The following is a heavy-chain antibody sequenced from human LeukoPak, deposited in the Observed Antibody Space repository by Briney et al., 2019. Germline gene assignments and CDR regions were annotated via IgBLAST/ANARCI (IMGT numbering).Heavy chain of an antibody. J-gene: IGHJ4*02. D-gene: IGHD1-26*01. V-gene: IGHV3-23*01. CDR1: GFTFSRYA. CDR3: AKWGRGTVGATTDGY. CDR2: ISGSGGST. Sequence: GGSLRLSCAASGFTFSRYAMSWVRQAPGKGLEWVSAISGSGGSTYYADSVKGRFTISRDNSKNTLYLQMNSLRAEDTAVYYCAKWGRGTVGATTDGYWGQGTLVTVSS.